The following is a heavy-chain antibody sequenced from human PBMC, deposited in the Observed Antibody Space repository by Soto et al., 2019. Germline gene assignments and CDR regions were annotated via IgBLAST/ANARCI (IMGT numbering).Heavy chain of an antibody. Sequence: QVQLQESGPGLVKPSVTLSLTCAVSGGSFTSNNWWTWVRQPPGQGLEWIGEIYRTGSTNYNPSLKSRVTRSHDKSDNQVSLKGTSLTAADTAVYSCASRDTGTSVDYWGQGTLVTVSS. CDR3: ASRDTGTSVDY. CDR1: GGSFTSNNW. D-gene: IGHD1-7*01. J-gene: IGHJ4*02. V-gene: IGHV4-4*02. CDR2: IYRTGST.